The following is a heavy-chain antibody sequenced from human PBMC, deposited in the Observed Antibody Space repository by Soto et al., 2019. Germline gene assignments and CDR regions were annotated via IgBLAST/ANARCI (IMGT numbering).Heavy chain of an antibody. D-gene: IGHD1-26*01. Sequence: EASVKVSCKASGYTFTGYYMHWVRQAPGQGLEWMGWINPNSGGTNYAQKFQGWVTMTRDTSISTAYMELSRLRSDDTAVYYCARDGYRDPGSGSYGPGGNWLDPWGQGTLVTVSS. V-gene: IGHV1-2*04. CDR3: ARDGYRDPGSGSYGPGGNWLDP. J-gene: IGHJ5*02. CDR2: INPNSGGT. CDR1: GYTFTGYY.